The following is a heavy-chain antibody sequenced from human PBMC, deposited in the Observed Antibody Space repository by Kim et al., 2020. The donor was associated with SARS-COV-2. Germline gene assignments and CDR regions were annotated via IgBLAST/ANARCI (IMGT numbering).Heavy chain of an antibody. Sequence: SETLSLTCTVSGGSISTTSYSWGWIRQPPGKGLVWIGNIYSSGSTYYSPSLRSRVTLSVDTSKNQFSLRLSSVTAADTALYYCATRAVVRGVITDFDFW. V-gene: IGHV4-39*01. CDR2: IYSSGST. D-gene: IGHD3-10*01. CDR1: GGSISTTSYS. J-gene: IGHJ4*01. CDR3: ATRAVVRGVITDFDF.